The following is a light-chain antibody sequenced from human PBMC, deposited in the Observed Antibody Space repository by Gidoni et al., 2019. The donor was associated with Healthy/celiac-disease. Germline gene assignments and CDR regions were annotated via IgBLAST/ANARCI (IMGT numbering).Light chain of an antibody. J-gene: IGLJ2*01. CDR3: QSYDSSLSVVV. CDR2: GNS. CDR1: SSNIVAGYD. Sequence: HSVLTQPPSVSGAPGQRVTISCTGSSSNIVAGYDVHWYQQLPGTAPNLLIYGNSKRPSGGPDRFSGSKSGTSASLAITGLQAEDEADYYCQSYDSSLSVVVFGGGTKLTVL. V-gene: IGLV1-40*01.